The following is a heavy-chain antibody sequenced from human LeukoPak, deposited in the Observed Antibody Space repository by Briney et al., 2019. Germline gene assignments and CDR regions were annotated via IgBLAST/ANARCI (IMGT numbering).Heavy chain of an antibody. Sequence: SETLSLTCTVSGYSISSGYYWGWIRQPPGKGLEWIGSIYHSGSTYYNPSLKSRVTISVDTSKNQFSLKLSSVTAADTAVYYCARGGRYCSGGSCYGPHYFDYWGQGTLVTVSS. CDR3: ARGGRYCSGGSCYGPHYFDY. J-gene: IGHJ4*02. V-gene: IGHV4-38-2*02. D-gene: IGHD2-15*01. CDR1: GYSISSGYY. CDR2: IYHSGST.